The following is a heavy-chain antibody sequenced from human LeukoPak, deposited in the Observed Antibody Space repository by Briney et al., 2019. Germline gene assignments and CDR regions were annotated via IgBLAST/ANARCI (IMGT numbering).Heavy chain of an antibody. CDR2: IYWDDDK. CDR3: AHIGSSWYEWYFDL. V-gene: IGHV2-5*02. D-gene: IGHD6-13*01. Sequence: SGPTLVHPTPTLALTFTFSGFSLSTRGVGVGWIRQPPGKALEWLALIYWDDDKRYSPSLKSRLTITKDTSKNQVVLTMTNMDPVDTATYYCAHIGSSWYEWYFDLWGRGTLVTVSS. CDR1: GFSLSTRGVG. J-gene: IGHJ2*01.